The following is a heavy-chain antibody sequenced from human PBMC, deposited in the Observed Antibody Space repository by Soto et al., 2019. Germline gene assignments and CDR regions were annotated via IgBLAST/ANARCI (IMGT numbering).Heavy chain of an antibody. CDR2: IWYDGSNK. CDR3: ARAQWRIDAFDI. CDR1: GFTFSSYG. V-gene: IGHV3-33*01. Sequence: GGSLRLSCAASGFTFSSYGMHWVRQAPGKGLEWVAVIWYDGSNKYYADSVKGRFTISRDNSKNTLYLQMNSLRAEDTAVYYCARAQWRIDAFDIWGQGTMVTVSS. J-gene: IGHJ3*02. D-gene: IGHD6-19*01.